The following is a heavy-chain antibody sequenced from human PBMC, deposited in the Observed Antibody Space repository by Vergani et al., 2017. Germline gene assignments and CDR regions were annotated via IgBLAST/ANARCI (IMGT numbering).Heavy chain of an antibody. D-gene: IGHD2-21*01. CDR3: TTGPRYCGDGSCYRLRDHHYYGMDS. Sequence: EVQLVESGGGIVKPGGSLRLSCVASGFSFRNAWMNWVRRTPGKGLECVGRIKSTFARWTTDYAAAVKVRFTISRDDSKNTLFLQMNGLKTEDRGVYYGTTGPRYCGDGSCYRLRDHHYYGMDSGGQRTTVTVSS. V-gene: IGHV3-15*07. J-gene: IGHJ6*02. CDR2: IKSTFARWTT. CDR1: GFSFRNAW.